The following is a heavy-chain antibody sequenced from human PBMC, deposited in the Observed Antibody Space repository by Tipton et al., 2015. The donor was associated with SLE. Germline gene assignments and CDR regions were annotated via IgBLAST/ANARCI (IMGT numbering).Heavy chain of an antibody. Sequence: TLSLTCAVYGGSFSGYYWSWIRQPPGKGLEWIGEINHSGSTNYNPSLKSRVTISVDTSKNQFSLKLSSVTAADTAVYYCARDRDSSGSFDHWGQGTLVTVSS. CDR2: INHSGST. V-gene: IGHV4-34*01. D-gene: IGHD3-22*01. J-gene: IGHJ4*02. CDR1: GGSFSGYY. CDR3: ARDRDSSGSFDH.